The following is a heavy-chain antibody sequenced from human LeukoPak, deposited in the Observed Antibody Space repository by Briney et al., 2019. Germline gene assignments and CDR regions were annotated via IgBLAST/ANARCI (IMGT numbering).Heavy chain of an antibody. Sequence: GASVKVSCKASGYTFTSYYIHWVRQAPGQGLEWMGWINPNSGGTNYAQKFQGRVTMTRDTSISTAYMELSGLRSDDTAVYYCARAGYSSSWYPYYYYMDVWGKGTTVTVSS. CDR1: GYTFTSYY. V-gene: IGHV1-2*02. D-gene: IGHD6-13*01. J-gene: IGHJ6*03. CDR3: ARAGYSSSWYPYYYYMDV. CDR2: INPNSGGT.